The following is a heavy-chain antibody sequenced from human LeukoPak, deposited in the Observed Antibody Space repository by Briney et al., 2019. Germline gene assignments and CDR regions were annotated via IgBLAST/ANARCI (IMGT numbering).Heavy chain of an antibody. Sequence: ASVKVSCKASGYTFTSYYMHWVRQAPGQGLEWMGIINPSGGSASYAQKFQGRVTMIRDTSTSTGYMELSSLRSEDTAVYYCARGVRIEGSGSYEGPFFDYWGQGTLVTVSS. CDR1: GYTFTSYY. J-gene: IGHJ4*02. V-gene: IGHV1-46*01. CDR2: INPSGGSA. D-gene: IGHD3-10*01. CDR3: ARGVRIEGSGSYEGPFFDY.